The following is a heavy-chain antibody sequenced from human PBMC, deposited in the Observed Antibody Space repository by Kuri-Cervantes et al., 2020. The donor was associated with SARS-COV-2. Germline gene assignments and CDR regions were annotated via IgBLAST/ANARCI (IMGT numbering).Heavy chain of an antibody. CDR3: ARGDPIVVVIASL. V-gene: IGHV4-59*01. CDR2: IYYSGST. Sequence: GSLRLSCTASGFTFGDYATSWIRQLPGKGLEWIGYIYYSGSTNYNPSLKSRVTISVYTSKNQFSLKLSSVTAADTAVYYCARGDPIVVVIASLWGQGTLVTVSS. CDR1: GFTFGDYA. D-gene: IGHD2-21*01. J-gene: IGHJ4*02.